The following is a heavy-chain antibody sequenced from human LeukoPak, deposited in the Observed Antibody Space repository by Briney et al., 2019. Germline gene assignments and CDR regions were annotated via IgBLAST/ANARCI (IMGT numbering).Heavy chain of an antibody. V-gene: IGHV1-2*06. CDR3: ARGSGSYISDY. CDR2: INPNSGGT. Sequence: GASVTVSCKASGYTFTSYGISWVRQAPGQGLEWMGRINPNSGGTNYAQKFQGRVTMTRDTSISTAYMELSRLRSDDTAVYYCARGSGSYISDYWGQGTLVTVSS. D-gene: IGHD1-26*01. CDR1: GYTFTSYG. J-gene: IGHJ4*02.